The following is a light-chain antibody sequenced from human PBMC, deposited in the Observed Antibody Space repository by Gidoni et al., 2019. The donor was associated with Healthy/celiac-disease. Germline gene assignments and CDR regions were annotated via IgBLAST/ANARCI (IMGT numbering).Light chain of an antibody. Sequence: QSALTQPPSVSGSPGQSVTISCTGTSSDVCSYNRVSWYQQPPGTAPNLMMYEVSNRPSGVPDRFSGSKSGNTASLTISGLQAEDEADYYCSLYTSSSSVVFGGGTKLTVL. CDR2: EVS. V-gene: IGLV2-18*01. J-gene: IGLJ2*01. CDR3: SLYTSSSSVV. CDR1: SSDVCSYNR.